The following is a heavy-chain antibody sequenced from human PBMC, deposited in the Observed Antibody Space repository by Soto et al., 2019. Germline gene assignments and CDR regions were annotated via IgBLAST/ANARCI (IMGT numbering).Heavy chain of an antibody. CDR1: GYTFTSYG. J-gene: IGHJ3*02. Sequence: GASVKVSCKASGYTFTSYGISWVRQAPGQGLEWMGIINPSGGSTSYAQKFQGRVTMTRDTSTSTVYMELSSLRSEDTAVYYCARLRGYDSFDIWGQGTMVTVSS. CDR3: ARLRGYDSFDI. V-gene: IGHV1-46*03. CDR2: INPSGGST. D-gene: IGHD5-12*01.